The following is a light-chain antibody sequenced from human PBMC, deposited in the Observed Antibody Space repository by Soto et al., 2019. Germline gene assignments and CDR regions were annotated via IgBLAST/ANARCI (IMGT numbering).Light chain of an antibody. J-gene: IGKJ2*01. CDR3: QQYGISSHT. V-gene: IGKV3-20*01. CDR1: QSISSSY. Sequence: EVVLTQSPGTLSLSPGERATLSCRASQSISSSYLAWYQQRPGQAHRLLIHGASSRATGIPDRFSGSGSGQDFTLTISRLETEDFAVYYCQQYGISSHTFGQGTNLKIK. CDR2: GAS.